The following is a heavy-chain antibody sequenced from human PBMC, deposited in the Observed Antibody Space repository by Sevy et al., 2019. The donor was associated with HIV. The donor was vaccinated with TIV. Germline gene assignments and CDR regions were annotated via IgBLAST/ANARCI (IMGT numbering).Heavy chain of an antibody. J-gene: IGHJ3*01. CDR1: GYTFTGYF. D-gene: IGHD2-21*01. CDR3: ARDRGLTSSDAFDF. Sequence: ASVKVSCKASGYTFTGYFLHWVRQAPGQGPGWMGWINPDSGGANYAQKFQGRVTMTRATSISTAYMELTRLRSDDTAVYYCARDRGLTSSDAFDFWGQGTMVTVSS. CDR2: INPDSGGA. V-gene: IGHV1-2*02.